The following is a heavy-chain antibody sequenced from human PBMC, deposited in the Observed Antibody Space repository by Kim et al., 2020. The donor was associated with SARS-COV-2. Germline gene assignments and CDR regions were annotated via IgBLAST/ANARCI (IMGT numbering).Heavy chain of an antibody. CDR1: GFTFSSYG. CDR3: AREGAAGTFSYYYGMDV. V-gene: IGHV3-33*01. J-gene: IGHJ6*02. D-gene: IGHD6-13*01. Sequence: GGSLRLSCAASGFTFSSYGMHWVRQAPGKGLEWVAVIWYDGSNKYYADSVKGRFTISRDNSKNTLYLQMNSLRAEDTAVYYCAREGAAGTFSYYYGMDVWGQGTTVTVSS. CDR2: IWYDGSNK.